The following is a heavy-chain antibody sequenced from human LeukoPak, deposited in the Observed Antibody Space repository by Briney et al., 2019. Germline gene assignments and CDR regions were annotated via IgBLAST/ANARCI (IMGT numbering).Heavy chain of an antibody. CDR1: GGSISSSSYY. Sequence: SETLSLTCTVSGGSISSSSYYWGWIRQPPGKGLEWIGSIYYSGSTYYNPSLKSRVTISVDTSKNQFSLKLSSVTAADTAVYYCARQGGYCSSTSCYITNWFDPWGQRTLVTVSS. J-gene: IGHJ5*02. CDR2: IYYSGST. V-gene: IGHV4-39*01. CDR3: ARQGGYCSSTSCYITNWFDP. D-gene: IGHD2-2*02.